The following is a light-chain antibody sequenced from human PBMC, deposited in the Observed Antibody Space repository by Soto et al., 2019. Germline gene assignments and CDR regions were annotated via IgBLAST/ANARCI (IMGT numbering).Light chain of an antibody. CDR2: EVS. V-gene: IGLV2-14*01. CDR3: SSYSSRSTHVV. CDR1: SSDVGAYNY. J-gene: IGLJ2*01. Sequence: QSALTQPASVSGSPGQSITISCTGTSSDVGAYNYVSWYQQHPGKAPKLMIYEVSNRPSGVSDRFSGSKSGNTASLTISGLQAEDEADYYCSSYSSRSTHVVFGGGTKLTVL.